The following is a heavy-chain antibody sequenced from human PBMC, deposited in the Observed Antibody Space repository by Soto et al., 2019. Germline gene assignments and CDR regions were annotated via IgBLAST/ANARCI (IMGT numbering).Heavy chain of an antibody. CDR2: ISSNSAYI. CDR1: GFTFRSFT. V-gene: IGHV3-21*01. J-gene: IGHJ5*02. CDR3: TRDASRDSSARGWFDP. Sequence: GGSLRLSCAASGFTFRSFTMNWVRQAPGKGLEWVSTISSNSAYIYYTDALRGRFTISRDNAKNSLHLQMNSLRAEDTAVYYCTRDASRDSSARGWFDPWGPGTLVT. D-gene: IGHD6-13*01.